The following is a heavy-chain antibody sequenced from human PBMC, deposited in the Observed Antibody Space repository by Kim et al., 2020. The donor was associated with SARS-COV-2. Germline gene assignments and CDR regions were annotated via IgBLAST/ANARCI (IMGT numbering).Heavy chain of an antibody. CDR3: ARHVRLVGFDY. J-gene: IGHJ4*02. CDR2: T. D-gene: IGHD3-9*01. V-gene: IGHV4-39*01. Sequence: TYYNPSIKSRGTMSVDTSNNHFSLQLSSVTAADTAVYYCARHVRLVGFDYWGQGTLVTVSS.